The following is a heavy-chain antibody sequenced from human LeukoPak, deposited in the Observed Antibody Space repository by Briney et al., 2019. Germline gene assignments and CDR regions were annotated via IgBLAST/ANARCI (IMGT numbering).Heavy chain of an antibody. CDR2: VSTGSNYI. V-gene: IGHV3-21*01. CDR3: AREIPGGSVTLDY. CDR1: GFTFSSYS. Sequence: PGGSLRLSCTASGFTFSSYSLNWVRQAPGKGLEWVSSVSTGSNYIYYADSVKGRFTISRDNDKNSLYLQMNSLRAEDTAVYYCAREIPGGSVTLDYWGQGILVTVSS. J-gene: IGHJ4*02. D-gene: IGHD3-16*01.